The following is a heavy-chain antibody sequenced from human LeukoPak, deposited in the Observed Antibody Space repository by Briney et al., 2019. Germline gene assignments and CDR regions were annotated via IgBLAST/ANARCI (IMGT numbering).Heavy chain of an antibody. CDR3: ARGNPSQYYYDSSAYYFDY. CDR1: GFTFSNYA. Sequence: GGSLRLSCAASGFTFSNYAMGWVRQAPGKGLEWVSGIGGSGGMTYYADSVKGRLTISRDNSKNTLYLQMNSLRAEDTAVYYCARGNPSQYYYDSSAYYFDYWGQGTLVTVSS. D-gene: IGHD3-22*01. CDR2: IGGSGGMT. V-gene: IGHV3-23*01. J-gene: IGHJ4*02.